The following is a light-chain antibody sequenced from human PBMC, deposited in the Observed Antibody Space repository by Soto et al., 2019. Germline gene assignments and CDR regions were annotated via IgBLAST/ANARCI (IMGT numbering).Light chain of an antibody. Sequence: QSVLTQPTSVSAAPGQKVTISCSGSSSNIGNNYVSWYQQLPGTAPKLLIYDNNKRPSGIPDRFSGSKSGTSATLGITGLQTGDEADYYCGTWDSSLSAGGNVFGTGTKVTVL. V-gene: IGLV1-51*01. CDR1: SSNIGNNY. CDR3: GTWDSSLSAGGNV. J-gene: IGLJ1*01. CDR2: DNN.